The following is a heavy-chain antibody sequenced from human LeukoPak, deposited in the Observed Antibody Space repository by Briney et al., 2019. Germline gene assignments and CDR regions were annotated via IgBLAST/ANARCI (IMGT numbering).Heavy chain of an antibody. CDR1: GYSISSGYY. J-gene: IGHJ4*02. Sequence: PSETLSLTCTVSGYSISSGYYWGWIRQPPGKGLEWIGSIYHSGSTYYNPSLKSRVTISVDTSKNQFSLKLSSVTAADTAVYYCARQTAAAGGLNFDYWGQGTLVTVSS. CDR3: ARQTAAAGGLNFDY. CDR2: IYHSGST. V-gene: IGHV4-38-2*02. D-gene: IGHD6-13*01.